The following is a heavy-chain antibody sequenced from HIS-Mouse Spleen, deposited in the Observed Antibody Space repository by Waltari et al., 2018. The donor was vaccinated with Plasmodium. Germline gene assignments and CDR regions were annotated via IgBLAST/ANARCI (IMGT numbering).Heavy chain of an antibody. Sequence: QVQLVQSGAEVKKPGASVKVPCKASGYTFTGYYMHWVRQAPGQGFEWRGRINPNSGGPNYATKLQGRVTMTRDTSISTAYMELSRLRSDDTAVYYCARVLGYKAAAGTFVEYFQHWGQGTLVTVSS. CDR3: ARVLGYKAAAGTFVEYFQH. V-gene: IGHV1-2*02. CDR1: GYTFTGYY. J-gene: IGHJ1*01. CDR2: INPNSGGP. D-gene: IGHD6-13*01.